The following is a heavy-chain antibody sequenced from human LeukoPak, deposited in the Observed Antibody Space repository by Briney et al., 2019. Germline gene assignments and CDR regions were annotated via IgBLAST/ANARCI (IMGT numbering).Heavy chain of an antibody. D-gene: IGHD6-19*01. CDR1: GFTFSSCA. CDR3: ARALGTGWSQKE. CDR2: ISDGGGTT. J-gene: IGHJ4*02. Sequence: GGSLRLSCAASGFTFSSCAMSWVRQAPGKGLEWVSGISDGGGTTNYADAVKGRFTISRDNAKNSLYLQMNSLRAEDTAVYYCARALGTGWSQKEWGQGTLVTVSS. V-gene: IGHV3-23*01.